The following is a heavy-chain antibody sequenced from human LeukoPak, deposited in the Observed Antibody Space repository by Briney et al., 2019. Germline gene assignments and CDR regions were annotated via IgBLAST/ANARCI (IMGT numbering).Heavy chain of an antibody. V-gene: IGHV3-7*01. Sequence: PGGSLRLSCAASGFTFSSYWMSWVRQAPGKGLEWVANIKQDGSEKYYVDSVKGRFTISRDNAKNSLYLQMNSLRAEDTAVYCCARASYGSGSSKGFLFDYWGQGTLVTVSS. J-gene: IGHJ4*02. CDR3: ARASYGSGSSKGFLFDY. CDR1: GFTFSSYW. D-gene: IGHD3-10*01. CDR2: IKQDGSEK.